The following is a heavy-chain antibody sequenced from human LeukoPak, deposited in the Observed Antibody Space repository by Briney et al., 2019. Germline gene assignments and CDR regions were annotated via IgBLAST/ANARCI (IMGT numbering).Heavy chain of an antibody. CDR1: GGSIRSSYYY. CDR2: IYDSGST. J-gene: IGHJ4*02. V-gene: IGHV4-39*01. Sequence: SETLSLTCTVSGGSIRSSYYYWGWIRQPPGKGLEWIGSIYDSGSTYYNPSLKSRVTISVDTSKNQFSLKLNSVTAADTAVYYCARHKYYFDYWGQGTLVTVPS. CDR3: ARHKYYFDY.